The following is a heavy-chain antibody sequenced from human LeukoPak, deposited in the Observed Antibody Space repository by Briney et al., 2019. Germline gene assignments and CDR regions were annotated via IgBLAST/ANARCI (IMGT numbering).Heavy chain of an antibody. Sequence: GGSLRLSCAASGFTFSDYYMSWIRQAPGKGLEWISYISSRGDTIYYTDSVKGRFTISRDNAKNSLYLQMNSLRTEDTAVYYCASTNSSSWSGFDYWGQGTLVTVSS. CDR1: GFTFSDYY. V-gene: IGHV3-11*04. CDR2: ISSRGDTI. D-gene: IGHD6-13*01. CDR3: ASTNSSSWSGFDY. J-gene: IGHJ4*02.